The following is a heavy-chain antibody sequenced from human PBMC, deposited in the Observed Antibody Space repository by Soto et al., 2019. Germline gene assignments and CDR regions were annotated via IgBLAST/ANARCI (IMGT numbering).Heavy chain of an antibody. Sequence: QVQLVESGGGVVQPGRSLRLSCAASGFTFSSYAMHWVRQAPGKGLEWVAVISYDGSNKYYADSVKGRFTISRDNSKNTLYLQMNSLRAEDTAVYYCARDLSSTSCHSGCSWFDPWGQGTLVTVSS. D-gene: IGHD2-2*01. CDR1: GFTFSSYA. CDR2: ISYDGSNK. V-gene: IGHV3-30-3*01. CDR3: ARDLSSTSCHSGCSWFDP. J-gene: IGHJ5*02.